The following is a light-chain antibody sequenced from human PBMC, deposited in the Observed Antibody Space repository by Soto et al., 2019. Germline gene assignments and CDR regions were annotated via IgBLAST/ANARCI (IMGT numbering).Light chain of an antibody. J-gene: IGLJ2*01. CDR3: QVWDSSSDRLVV. V-gene: IGLV3-21*02. Sequence: SYELTQPPSVSVAPGQTARITCGGSDNGSKPVHWYQQKPGQAPVLVVFDNNDRASGIPERLSGSNSGNTATLTISRVEAGDEADYYCQVWDSSSDRLVVFGGGTKSPS. CDR2: DNN. CDR1: DNGSKP.